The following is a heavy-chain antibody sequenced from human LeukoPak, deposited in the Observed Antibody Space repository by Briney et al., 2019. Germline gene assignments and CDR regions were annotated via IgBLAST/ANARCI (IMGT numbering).Heavy chain of an antibody. V-gene: IGHV3-53*01. Sequence: GGSLRLSCAASGFTFSTYVIHWVRQAPGKGLEWVSVIYSGGSTYYADSVKGRFTISRDNSKNTLYLQMNSLRAEDTAVYYCARSGGSGWYDYWGQGTLVTVSS. J-gene: IGHJ4*02. CDR3: ARSGGSGWYDY. CDR1: GFTFSTYV. CDR2: IYSGGST. D-gene: IGHD6-19*01.